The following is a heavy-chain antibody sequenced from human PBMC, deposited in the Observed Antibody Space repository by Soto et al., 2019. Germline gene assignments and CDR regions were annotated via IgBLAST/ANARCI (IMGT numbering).Heavy chain of an antibody. CDR3: AHSRNLITEDAQVGDFDY. CDR1: GFSLTTAGVG. V-gene: IGHV2-5*02. Sequence: QINLKESGPTLVKPTQTLTLTCSFSGFSLTTAGVGVGWVRQSPGEALEWLALIYWDDDERYSPSLKTRLTITKHLSKNQVVLIMTNMAPVDTATYYCAHSRNLITEDAQVGDFDYWGQGTLVTVSS. J-gene: IGHJ4*02. D-gene: IGHD3-10*01. CDR2: IYWDDDE.